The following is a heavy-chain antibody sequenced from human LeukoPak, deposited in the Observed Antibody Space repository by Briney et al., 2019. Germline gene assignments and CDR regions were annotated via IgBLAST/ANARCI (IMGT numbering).Heavy chain of an antibody. CDR1: GFTFSSYA. D-gene: IGHD2-2*01. CDR3: ARGYCSSTSCYFDY. V-gene: IGHV3-30-3*01. CDR2: ISYDGSNK. Sequence: GGSLRLSCAASGFTFSSYAMHWVRQAPGKGLEWVAVISYDGSNKYYADSVKGRFTISRDNAKNSLYLQMESLRVEDTAVYYCARGYCSSTSCYFDYWGQGTLVTVSS. J-gene: IGHJ4*02.